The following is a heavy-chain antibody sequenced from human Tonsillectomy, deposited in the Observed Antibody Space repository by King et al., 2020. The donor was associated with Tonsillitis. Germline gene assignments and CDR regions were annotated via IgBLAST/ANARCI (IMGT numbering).Heavy chain of an antibody. Sequence: VQLVQSGAEVKKPGASVKVSCKASGYTFTSYGISWVRQAPGQGLEWMGWISAYNGNTNYAQKLQGRVTMTTDTSTYTAYMELRSLRSDDTAVCYCARDPLGYYDSSGYIDYWGQGTLVTVSS. V-gene: IGHV1-18*01. J-gene: IGHJ4*02. CDR2: ISAYNGNT. CDR1: GYTFTSYG. CDR3: ARDPLGYYDSSGYIDY. D-gene: IGHD3-22*01.